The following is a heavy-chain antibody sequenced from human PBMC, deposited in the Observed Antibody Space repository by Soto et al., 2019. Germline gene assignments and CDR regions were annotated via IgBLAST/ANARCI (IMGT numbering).Heavy chain of an antibody. CDR1: GGTFSSYA. J-gene: IGHJ6*02. CDR3: WRDSNVAATRVLYSSGMEV. D-gene: IGHD2-15*01. V-gene: IGHV1-69*01. CDR2: IIPIFGTP. Sequence: QGQLEQSGAEVKKPGSSVKVSCKASGGTFSSYAISWVRQAPVQGLEWMGGIIPIFGTPNYAQKFQGRVTITADESRSTAYMDLSSLRSEDTAVYYCWRDSNVAATRVLYSSGMEVWCQGTKVTVSS.